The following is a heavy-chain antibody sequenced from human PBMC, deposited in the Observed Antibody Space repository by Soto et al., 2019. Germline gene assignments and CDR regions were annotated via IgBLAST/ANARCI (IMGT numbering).Heavy chain of an antibody. J-gene: IGHJ6*03. CDR2: ISGSGGST. CDR3: AKGQYCSSTSCYKGDYYYYMDV. CDR1: GFTFSSYA. V-gene: IGHV3-23*01. Sequence: GGSLRLSCAASGFTFSSYAMSWVRQAPGKGLEWVSAISGSGGSTYYADSVKGRFTISRDNSKNTLYLQMNSLRAEDTAVYYCAKGQYCSSTSCYKGDYYYYMDVWGKGTTVTVSS. D-gene: IGHD2-2*02.